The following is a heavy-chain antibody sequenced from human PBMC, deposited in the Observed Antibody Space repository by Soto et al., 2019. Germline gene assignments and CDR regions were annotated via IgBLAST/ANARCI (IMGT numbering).Heavy chain of an antibody. CDR3: ARDSPPHVDTAMVTPYGMDV. J-gene: IGHJ6*02. CDR1: GGTFSSYA. D-gene: IGHD5-18*01. CDR2: IIPIFGTA. V-gene: IGHV1-69*13. Sequence: SVKVSWKASGGTFSSYAISWVRQAPGQGLEWMGGIIPIFGTANYAQKFQGRVTITADESTSTAYMELSSLRSEDTAVYYCARDSPPHVDTAMVTPYGMDVWGQGTTVTVSS.